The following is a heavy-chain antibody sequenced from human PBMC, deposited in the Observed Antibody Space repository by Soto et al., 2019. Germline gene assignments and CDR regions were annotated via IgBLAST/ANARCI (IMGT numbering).Heavy chain of an antibody. CDR3: ARDYYDSSGRGVFGGYYYGMDV. V-gene: IGHV3-7*01. CDR1: GFTFSSYW. Sequence: GGSLRLSCAASGFTFSSYWMSWVRQAPGKGLEWVANIKQDGSEKYYVDSVKGRFTISRDNAKNSLYLQMNSLRAEDTAVYYCARDYYDSSGRGVFGGYYYGMDVWGQGTTVTVSS. J-gene: IGHJ6*02. D-gene: IGHD3-22*01. CDR2: IKQDGSEK.